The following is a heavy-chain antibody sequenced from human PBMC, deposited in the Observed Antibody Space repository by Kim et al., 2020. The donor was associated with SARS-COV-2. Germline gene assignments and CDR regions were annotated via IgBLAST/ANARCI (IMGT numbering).Heavy chain of an antibody. Sequence: SETLSLPCTVSGDSISSNTHYWGWIRQPPGKGLEWIGSIYYTGTTYYNPSLKSRVTFSVDTSNNHFSLRLSSVSAADTAVYYCARERKGTVGATSFDTWG. J-gene: IGHJ4*01. V-gene: IGHV4-39*02. CDR1: GDSISSNTHY. D-gene: IGHD1-26*01. CDR2: IYYTGTT. CDR3: ARERKGTVGATSFDT.